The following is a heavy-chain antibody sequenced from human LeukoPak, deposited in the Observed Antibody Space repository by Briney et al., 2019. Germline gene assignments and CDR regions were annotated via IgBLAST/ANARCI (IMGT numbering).Heavy chain of an antibody. D-gene: IGHD6-13*01. CDR2: IYYSGGT. CDR1: GGSISYYY. J-gene: IGHJ4*02. V-gene: IGHV4-59*08. CDR3: ASTSIVAADSYYFDS. Sequence: SETLSLTCTVSGGSISYYYWSWIRQPPGKGLEWIGYIYYSGGTDYNPSLKSRVTISVHTSKSQVSLNLSSVIAADTAVYYCASTSIVAADSYYFDSWGQGTLVTVSS.